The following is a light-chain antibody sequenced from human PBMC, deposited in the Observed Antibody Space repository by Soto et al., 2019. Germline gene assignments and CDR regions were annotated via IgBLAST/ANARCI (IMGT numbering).Light chain of an antibody. CDR2: DAS. CDR3: QQCATSPLT. CDR1: QSIANNY. Sequence: EIVLTQSPGTLSLSPGERATLSCRASQSIANNYVAWYQQKPGQAPRLLIDDASRRATGTPDRFSGSGSGTDFTLTISSLEPEDVAVYYCQQCATSPLTFGQGTKVEIK. V-gene: IGKV3-20*01. J-gene: IGKJ1*01.